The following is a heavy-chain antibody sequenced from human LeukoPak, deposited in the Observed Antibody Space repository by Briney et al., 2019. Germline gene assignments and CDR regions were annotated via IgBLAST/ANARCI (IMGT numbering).Heavy chain of an antibody. CDR3: TRGPIQLWPYYGMDV. J-gene: IGHJ6*02. CDR2: IRSKACRGTT. V-gene: IGHV3-49*04. D-gene: IGHD5-18*01. CDR1: GFTFGDHA. Sequence: GRSLRLSCTAFGFTFGDHAMSWVRQAPGKGLEWVGFIRSKACRGTTEYAASVKGRFTISRDDSTSIAYLQMNSLKTEDTAVYYCTRGPIQLWPYYGMDVWGQGTTVIVSS.